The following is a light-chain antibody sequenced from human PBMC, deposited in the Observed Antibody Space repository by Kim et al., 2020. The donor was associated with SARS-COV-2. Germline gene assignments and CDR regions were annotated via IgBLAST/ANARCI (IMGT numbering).Light chain of an antibody. CDR2: KAS. CDR1: QTIGNW. J-gene: IGKJ2*03. CDR3: HRYNSYPYS. Sequence: DIQMTQSPSTLSASVGDRVSISCRASQTIGNWLAWYQQRPGMAPKLLIYKASTLESGVPSRFTGSVSGTEFTLTINSLQPDDFATYYCHRYNSYPYSFGQGTKLEIK. V-gene: IGKV1-5*03.